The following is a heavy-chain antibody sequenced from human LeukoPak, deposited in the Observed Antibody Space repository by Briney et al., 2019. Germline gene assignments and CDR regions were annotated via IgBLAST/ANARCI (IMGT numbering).Heavy chain of an antibody. Sequence: ASVKVSCKASGYIFTSYGISWVRQAPGQGLEWMGWISAYTGNTNYAQNLQGRVTMTTDTSTSTAYMELRSLRSDDTAVYYCARETLYYDSSGYYPYYMDVWGKGTTVTVSS. V-gene: IGHV1-18*01. J-gene: IGHJ6*03. CDR3: ARETLYYDSSGYYPYYMDV. CDR1: GYIFTSYG. CDR2: ISAYTGNT. D-gene: IGHD3-22*01.